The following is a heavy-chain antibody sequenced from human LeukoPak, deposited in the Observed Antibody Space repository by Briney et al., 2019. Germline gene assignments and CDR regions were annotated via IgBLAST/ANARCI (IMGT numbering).Heavy chain of an antibody. CDR1: GFTFSPYW. Sequence: GGSLRLSCAGSGFTFSPYWMSWVRQAPGKGLEWVANIKQDGSEKYYVDSVKGRFAISRDNAKNSLYLQMHSLRAEDTAVYYCARDGDVSGYSDWGQGTPVTVSS. D-gene: IGHD3-22*01. CDR2: IKQDGSEK. CDR3: ARDGDVSGYSD. V-gene: IGHV3-7*01. J-gene: IGHJ4*02.